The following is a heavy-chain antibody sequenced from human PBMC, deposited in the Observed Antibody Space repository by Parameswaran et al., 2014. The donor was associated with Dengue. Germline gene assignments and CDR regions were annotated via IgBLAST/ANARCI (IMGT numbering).Heavy chain of an antibody. Sequence: WIRQPPGKGLEWIGYIYYSGSTNYNPSLKSRVTISVDTSKNQFSLKLSSVTAADTAVYYCAMLRYFDWPLDYWGQGTLVTVSS. CDR3: AMLRYFDWPLDY. D-gene: IGHD3-9*01. CDR2: IYYSGST. J-gene: IGHJ4*02. V-gene: IGHV4-59*01.